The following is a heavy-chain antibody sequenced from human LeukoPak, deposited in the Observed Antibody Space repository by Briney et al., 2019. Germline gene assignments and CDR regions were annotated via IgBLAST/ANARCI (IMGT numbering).Heavy chain of an antibody. D-gene: IGHD4-17*01. J-gene: IGHJ4*02. CDR3: ARSTHGDYPVYDY. V-gene: IGHV3-33*01. CDR1: GFTFSSYG. CDR2: IWYDGSNK. Sequence: PGGSLRLSCAASGFTFSSYGMHWVRQAPAKGLEWVAVIWYDGSNKYYAESVKGRFTISRDNPKNTLYLQMNSLRAEDTAVYYCARSTHGDYPVYDYWGQGTLVTVSS.